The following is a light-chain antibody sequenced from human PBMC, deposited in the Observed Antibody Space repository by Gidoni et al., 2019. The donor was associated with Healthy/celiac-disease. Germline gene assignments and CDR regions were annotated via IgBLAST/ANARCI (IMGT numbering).Light chain of an antibody. V-gene: IGKV1-9*01. Sequence: DIQLTQSPSFLSASVGDRVTITCRASQGISSYLAWYQQKPGKAPKLLIYAASTLQRGVPSRFSGSGSGTEFTLTISSLQPEDFATYYCQQRNSYPLTFGPGTKVDIK. J-gene: IGKJ3*01. CDR2: AAS. CDR3: QQRNSYPLT. CDR1: QGISSY.